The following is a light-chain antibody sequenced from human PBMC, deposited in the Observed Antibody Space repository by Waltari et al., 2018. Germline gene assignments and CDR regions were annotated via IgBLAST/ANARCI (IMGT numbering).Light chain of an antibody. CDR2: DVN. CDR1: SSDIGAPYF. CDR3: SAYTYSSPFTWA. J-gene: IGLJ3*02. V-gene: IGLV2-14*03. Sequence: QSALTQPASVSGSPGQSITLSCTGTSSDIGAPYFVSCSQHHPGKAPKLIIFDVNKRPSGISDRFSGSKSGNTASLTISRLQTGDEADYFCSAYTYSSPFTWAFGGGTKVTVL.